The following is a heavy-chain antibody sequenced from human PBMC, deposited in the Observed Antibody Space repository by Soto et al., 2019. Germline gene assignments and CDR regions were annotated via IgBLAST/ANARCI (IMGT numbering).Heavy chain of an antibody. CDR3: ARTRYCSGGSCYGMGYYYYYGMDV. CDR2: IIPIFGTA. CDR1: GGTFSSYA. Sequence: ASVKVSCKASGGTFSSYAISWVRQAPGQGLEWMGGIIPIFGTANYAQKFQGRVTITADESTSTAYMELSSLRSEDTAVYYCARTRYCSGGSCYGMGYYYYYGMDVWGQGTKVTVSS. V-gene: IGHV1-69*13. D-gene: IGHD2-15*01. J-gene: IGHJ6*02.